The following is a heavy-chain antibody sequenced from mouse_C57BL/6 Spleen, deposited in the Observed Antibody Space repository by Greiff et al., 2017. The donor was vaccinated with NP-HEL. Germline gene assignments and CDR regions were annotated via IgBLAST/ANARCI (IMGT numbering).Heavy chain of an antibody. CDR2: ISYDGSN. Sequence: EVKLQESGPGLVKPSQSLSLTCSVTGYSITSGYYWNWIRQFPGNKLEWMGYISYDGSNNYNPSLKNRISITRDTSKNQFFLKLNSVTTEDTATYYCARELGRGRRYFDVWGTGTTVTVSS. CDR3: ARELGRGRRYFDV. V-gene: IGHV3-6*01. CDR1: GYSITSGYY. J-gene: IGHJ1*03. D-gene: IGHD4-1*01.